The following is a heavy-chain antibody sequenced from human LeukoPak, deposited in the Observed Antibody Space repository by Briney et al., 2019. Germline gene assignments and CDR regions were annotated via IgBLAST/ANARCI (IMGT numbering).Heavy chain of an antibody. J-gene: IGHJ5*02. V-gene: IGHV1-69*05. CDR1: GGTFSSYA. CDR3: ARAGLMAINNWFDP. D-gene: IGHD5-24*01. Sequence: ASVKVSCKASGGTFSSYAISWVRQAPGQGLEWMGGIIPIFGTANYAQKFQGRVTITTDESTSTAYMELSSLRSEDTAVYYCARAGLMAINNWFDPWGQGTLVTVSS. CDR2: IIPIFGTA.